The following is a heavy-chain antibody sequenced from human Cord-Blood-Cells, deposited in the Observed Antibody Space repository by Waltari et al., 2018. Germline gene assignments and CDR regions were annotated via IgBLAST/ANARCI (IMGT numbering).Heavy chain of an antibody. V-gene: IGHV1-18*04. CDR1: GYTFTSYG. CDR2: MGAYEGKR. D-gene: IGHD2-2*01. Sequence: QVQLVQSGAEVKKPGASVKVSCKASGYTFTSYGLRWVRQAAGQGLAWMGWMGAYEGKRNGAQKGYGRYTTTKERSTSTACKELRSLRSDDAAVYEGARDIGVLPAATALEYNWFDPCGEGTLVTVSS. CDR3: ARDIGVLPAATALEYNWFDP. J-gene: IGHJ5*02.